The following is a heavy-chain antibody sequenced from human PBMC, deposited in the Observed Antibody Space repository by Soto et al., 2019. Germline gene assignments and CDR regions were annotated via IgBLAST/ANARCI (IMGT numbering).Heavy chain of an antibody. D-gene: IGHD2-21*02. CDR3: AKDWDIVEVTAIRYGMDV. CDR2: ISYDGSNK. V-gene: IGHV3-30*18. J-gene: IGHJ6*02. Sequence: QVQLVESGGGVVQPGRSLRLSCAASGFTFSSYGMHWVRQAPGKGLEWVAVISYDGSNKYYADSVKGRFTISRDNSKNTLYLQMNSLRAEDTAVYYCAKDWDIVEVTAIRYGMDVWGQGTTVTVSS. CDR1: GFTFSSYG.